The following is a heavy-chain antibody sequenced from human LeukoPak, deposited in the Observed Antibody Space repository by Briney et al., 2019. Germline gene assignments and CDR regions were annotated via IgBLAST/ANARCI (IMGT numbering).Heavy chain of an antibody. V-gene: IGHV3-21*01. J-gene: IGHJ5*02. CDR2: ISSSSSYI. D-gene: IGHD1-1*01. Sequence: WGSLRLSCAASGFTFSSYSMNWVRQAPGKGLEWVSSISSSSSYIYYADSLKGRFTTSRDNAKNTLYLQVNSLRAEDTAVYYCARDQLGFDPWGQGTLVTVSS. CDR1: GFTFSSYS. CDR3: ARDQLGFDP.